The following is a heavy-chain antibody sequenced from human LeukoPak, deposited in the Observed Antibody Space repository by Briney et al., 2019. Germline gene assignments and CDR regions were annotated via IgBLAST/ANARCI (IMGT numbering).Heavy chain of an antibody. CDR2: TYTSGST. CDR3: ARDNCGGSCYLNYFAMDV. D-gene: IGHD2-15*01. V-gene: IGHV3-53*01. Sequence: GGSLRLSCAASGFTVSNSFMIWVRQAPGKGLEWVSLTYTSGSTYYADSMRGRFTISRDNSRNIMYLQINSLRAEDTAVYYCARDNCGGSCYLNYFAMDVWGQGTTVTVSS. J-gene: IGHJ6*02. CDR1: GFTVSNSF.